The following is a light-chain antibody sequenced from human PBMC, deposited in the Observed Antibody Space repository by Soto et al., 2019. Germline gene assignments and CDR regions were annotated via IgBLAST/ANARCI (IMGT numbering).Light chain of an antibody. V-gene: IGLV1-40*01. J-gene: IGLJ1*01. CDR2: GNT. CDR1: SSNIGAGYD. CDR3: SSFAGSNNFPYV. Sequence: QSVLTQPPSVSGAPGQRVTISCTGSSSNIGAGYDVHWYQQLPGTAPKSLIYGNTHRPSGVPDRFSGSRSGTSASLAITGLQAEDEADYYCSSFAGSNNFPYVFGTGTKLTVL.